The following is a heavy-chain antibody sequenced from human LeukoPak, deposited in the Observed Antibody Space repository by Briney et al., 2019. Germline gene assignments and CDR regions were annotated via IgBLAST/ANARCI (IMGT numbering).Heavy chain of an antibody. CDR1: EFTFSTYL. CDR3: AGERPSSSWYDF. Sequence: PGGSLRLSCAASEFTFSTYLMTWVRQAPGKGPEWVANIKQDGSEKYYADSVRGRFTISRDNGKKSLYLQMNSLRVEDTAVYYCAGERPSSSWYDFWGQGTLVTVSS. V-gene: IGHV3-7*01. J-gene: IGHJ5*01. CDR2: IKQDGSEK. D-gene: IGHD6-13*01.